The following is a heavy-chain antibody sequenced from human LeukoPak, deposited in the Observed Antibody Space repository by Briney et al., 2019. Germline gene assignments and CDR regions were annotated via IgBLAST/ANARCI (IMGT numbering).Heavy chain of an antibody. Sequence: GGSLRLSCTASGFTFGDYAMSWVRQAPGKGLEWVGFIRSKAYGGTTEYAASVKGRFTISRDDSKSIAYLQMNSLKTEDTAVYYCTRDITMVRGAETYYYYYYYMDVWGKGTTVTISS. CDR2: IRSKAYGGTT. V-gene: IGHV3-49*04. D-gene: IGHD3-10*01. CDR1: GFTFGDYA. CDR3: TRDITMVRGAETYYYYYYYMDV. J-gene: IGHJ6*03.